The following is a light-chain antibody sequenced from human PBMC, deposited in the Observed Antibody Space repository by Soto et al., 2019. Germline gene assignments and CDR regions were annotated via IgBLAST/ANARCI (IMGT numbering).Light chain of an antibody. CDR2: AAS. J-gene: IGKJ4*01. V-gene: IGKV1-39*01. CDR1: QSISSY. CDR3: QQSYSTPLT. Sequence: DIQMPQSPSSLSASVGDRVTITCRASQSISSYLNWYQQKPGKAPNLLISAASSLQSGVPSRFSGSGSGTDFTLAISSLQPEDFATYYCQQSYSTPLTFGGGTKVEIK.